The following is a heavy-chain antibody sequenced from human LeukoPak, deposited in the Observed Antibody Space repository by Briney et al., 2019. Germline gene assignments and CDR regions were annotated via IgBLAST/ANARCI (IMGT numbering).Heavy chain of an antibody. D-gene: IGHD1-26*01. CDR1: GVSISNNYYY. CDR3: ATLGLLRGAGFNLATHFDF. J-gene: IGHJ4*02. V-gene: IGHV4-39*01. CDR2: VHYTGRT. Sequence: SETLSLTCTVSGVSISNNYYYWAWIRQPPGKGLEIIGDVHYTGRTFYNSSLRSRVTVSADTSQNQFSLSLTSVTAADTAVYYCATLGLLRGAGFNLATHFDFWGQGTLVTVSS.